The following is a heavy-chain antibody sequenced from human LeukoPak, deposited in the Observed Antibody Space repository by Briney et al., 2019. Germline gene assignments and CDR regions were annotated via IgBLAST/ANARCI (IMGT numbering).Heavy chain of an antibody. V-gene: IGHV3-30*02. Sequence: VGSLRLSCAASVFTFSSYGMHWVRQAPGKGLEWVAFIRYDGSNKYYADSVKGRFTISRDNSKNTLYLQMNSLRAEDTAVYYCAKGAGVPAAPVVPWGQGTLVTVSS. CDR2: IRYDGSNK. CDR3: AKGAGVPAAPVVP. CDR1: VFTFSSYG. D-gene: IGHD2-2*01. J-gene: IGHJ5*02.